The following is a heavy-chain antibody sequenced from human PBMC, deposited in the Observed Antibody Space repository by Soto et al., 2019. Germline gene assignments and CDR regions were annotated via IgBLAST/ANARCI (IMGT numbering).Heavy chain of an antibody. V-gene: IGHV3-21*01. CDR2: ISSSSSYI. CDR1: GFTFSSYS. Sequence: GGSLRLSCAASGFTFSSYSMNWVRQPPGKGLEWVSSISSSSSYIYYADSVKGRFTISRDNAKNSLYLQMNSLRAEDTAVYYCARAVHDYGDSPRAFDIWGQGTMVTVSS. J-gene: IGHJ3*02. D-gene: IGHD4-17*01. CDR3: ARAVHDYGDSPRAFDI.